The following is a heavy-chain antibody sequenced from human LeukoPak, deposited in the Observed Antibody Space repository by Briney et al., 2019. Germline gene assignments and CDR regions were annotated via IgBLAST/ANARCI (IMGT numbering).Heavy chain of an antibody. Sequence: SETLSLTCTVSGGSINSYYWSWIRQPPGKGLEWIGYVYYSGSTNYNPSLKSRVTISVDTSKNQFSLELSSVTAADTAVYYCARAVYSGSYFFDYWGQGTLVTVSS. D-gene: IGHD1-26*01. CDR3: ARAVYSGSYFFDY. V-gene: IGHV4-59*01. CDR1: GGSINSYY. CDR2: VYYSGST. J-gene: IGHJ4*02.